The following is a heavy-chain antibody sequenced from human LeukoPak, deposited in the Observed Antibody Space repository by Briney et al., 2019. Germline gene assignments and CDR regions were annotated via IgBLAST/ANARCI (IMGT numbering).Heavy chain of an antibody. CDR2: ISSSSSYI. CDR3: ARVVVVPAAIYYYGMDV. Sequence: GGSLRLSCAASGFTFSSYSMSWVRQAPGKGLEWVSCISSSSSYIYYADSVKGRFTISRDNAKNSPYLQMNSLRAEDTAVYYCARVVVVPAAIYYYGMDVWGQGTTVTVSS. D-gene: IGHD2-2*01. V-gene: IGHV3-21*01. CDR1: GFTFSSYS. J-gene: IGHJ6*02.